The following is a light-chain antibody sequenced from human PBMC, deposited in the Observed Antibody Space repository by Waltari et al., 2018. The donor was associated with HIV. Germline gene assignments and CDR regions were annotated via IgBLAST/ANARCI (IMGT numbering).Light chain of an antibody. V-gene: IGKV3-20*01. CDR2: EGV. Sequence: EIVLTQSPGTLSLSPGDSVTLSCRASQSLSVRYIAWYQQRPGQPPRLLIYEGVTRATGIPDRFSGSGSVRDFSLSISRLEPEDFAVYFCQQYSDSSPGTFGQGTKVEMK. CDR1: QSLSVRY. J-gene: IGKJ1*01. CDR3: QQYSDSSPGT.